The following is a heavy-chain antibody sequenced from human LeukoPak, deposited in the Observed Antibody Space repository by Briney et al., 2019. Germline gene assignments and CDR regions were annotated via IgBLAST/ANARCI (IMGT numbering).Heavy chain of an antibody. J-gene: IGHJ5*02. Sequence: GASVTVSCKVTGNTLSEFSMHWVRQSPGKGLEWMGGFDPEVGETVYAQKFQGRVTMTEDTSTETAYMELSSLRSEDTAVYYCATDLLAGGLKTFDPWGQGTLVTVSS. CDR3: ATDLLAGGLKTFDP. CDR2: FDPEVGET. CDR1: GNTLSEFS. V-gene: IGHV1-24*01.